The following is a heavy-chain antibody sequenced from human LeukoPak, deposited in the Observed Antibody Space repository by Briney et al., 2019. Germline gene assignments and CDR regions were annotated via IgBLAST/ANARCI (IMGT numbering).Heavy chain of an antibody. CDR2: INHSGST. V-gene: IGHV4-34*01. CDR3: ARVKRRYQVLKPLHETPSHYFDY. CDR1: GGSFSGYY. Sequence: SETLSLTCAVYGGSFSGYYWSWIRQPPGKGLEWIGEINHSGSTNYNPSLKSRVTISLDTSKNQFSLKLSSVTAADTAMYYCARVKRRYQVLKPLHETPSHYFDYWGQGTLVTVSS. J-gene: IGHJ4*02. D-gene: IGHD2-2*01.